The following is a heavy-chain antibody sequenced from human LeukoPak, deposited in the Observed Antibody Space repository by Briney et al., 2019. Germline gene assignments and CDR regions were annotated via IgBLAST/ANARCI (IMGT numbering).Heavy chain of an antibody. D-gene: IGHD1-26*01. CDR3: ARTTTEAFDI. CDR2: IYYSGST. J-gene: IGHJ3*02. V-gene: IGHV4-31*03. Sequence: SQTLPLTCTVSGGSISSGGYYWSWIRQHPGKGLEWIGYIYYSGSTYYNPSLKSRVTISVDTSKNQFSLKLSSVTAADTAVYYCARTTTEAFDIWGQGTMVTVSS. CDR1: GGSISSGGYY.